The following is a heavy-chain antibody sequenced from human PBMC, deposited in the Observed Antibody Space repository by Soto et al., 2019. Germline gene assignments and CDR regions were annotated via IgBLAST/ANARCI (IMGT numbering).Heavy chain of an antibody. D-gene: IGHD3-9*01. CDR2: IYYSGST. J-gene: IGHJ6*02. V-gene: IGHV4-59*01. Sequence: KASETLSLTCTVSGGSISSYYWSWIRQPPGKGLEWIGYIYYSGSTNYNPSLKSRVTISVDTSKNQFSLKLSSVTAADTAVYYCARVTYYDILTGSPPYGMDVWGQGTTVTVSS. CDR1: GGSISSYY. CDR3: ARVTYYDILTGSPPYGMDV.